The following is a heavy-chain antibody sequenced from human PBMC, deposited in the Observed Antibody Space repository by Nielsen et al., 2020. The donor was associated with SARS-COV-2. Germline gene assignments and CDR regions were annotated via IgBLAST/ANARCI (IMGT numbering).Heavy chain of an antibody. CDR1: GFTFSDYY. J-gene: IGHJ4*02. CDR3: ATPQGPYDILTGYS. CDR2: ISSSGSTI. V-gene: IGHV3-11*01. D-gene: IGHD3-9*01. Sequence: GESLKISCAASGFTFSDYYMSWIRQAPGKGLEWVSYISSSGSTIYYADSVKGRFTISRDNAKNSLYLQMNSLRAEDTAVYYCATPQGPYDILTGYSWGQGTLVTVSS.